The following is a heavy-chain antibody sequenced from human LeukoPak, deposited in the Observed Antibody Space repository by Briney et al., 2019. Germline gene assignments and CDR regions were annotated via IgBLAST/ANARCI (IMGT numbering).Heavy chain of an antibody. CDR1: GFTFSSSA. D-gene: IGHD2-8*01. J-gene: IGHJ4*02. CDR2: ISNNGGYT. V-gene: IGHV3-23*01. Sequence: GGSLRLSCAASGFTFSSSAMSWVRQAPGKGLEWVSAISNNGGYTYYADSVQGRFTISRDNSKSTLCLQMNSLRAEDTAVYYCAREDIVLMVYASLDYWGQGTLVTVSS. CDR3: AREDIVLMVYASLDY.